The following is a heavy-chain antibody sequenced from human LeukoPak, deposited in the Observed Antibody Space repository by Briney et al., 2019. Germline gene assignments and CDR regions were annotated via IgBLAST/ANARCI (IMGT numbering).Heavy chain of an antibody. CDR3: AKRSARPNPFDC. D-gene: IGHD6-25*01. Sequence: GGSLRLSCAGSGFTFSTYGMSWVRQAPGKGLEWVSAIDGSGTNTLYADSVKGRFTISRDNFKNTAYLQMSSLRAADTAIYYCAKRSARPNPFDCWAQGTLVTVSS. V-gene: IGHV3-23*01. CDR1: GFTFSTYG. J-gene: IGHJ4*02. CDR2: IDGSGTNT.